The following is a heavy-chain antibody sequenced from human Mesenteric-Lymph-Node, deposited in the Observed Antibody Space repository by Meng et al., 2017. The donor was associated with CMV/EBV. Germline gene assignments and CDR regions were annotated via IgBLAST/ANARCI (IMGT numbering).Heavy chain of an antibody. Sequence: GESLKISCAASGFTFDDYGMSWVRQAPGKGLEWVSSISSSSSYIYYADSVKGRFTISRDNAKNSLYLQMNSLRAEDTAVYYCARDFRAGTGYWGQGTLVTVSS. D-gene: IGHD6-19*01. J-gene: IGHJ4*02. V-gene: IGHV3-21*01. CDR2: ISSSSSYI. CDR3: ARDFRAGTGY. CDR1: GFTFDDYG.